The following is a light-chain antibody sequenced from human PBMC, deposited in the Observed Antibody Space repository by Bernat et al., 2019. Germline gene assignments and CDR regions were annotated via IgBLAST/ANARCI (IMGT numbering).Light chain of an antibody. CDR2: KAS. CDR3: RQYTSYPHT. J-gene: IGKJ4*01. V-gene: IGKV1-5*03. Sequence: DIQMTHSPSTLSASVGDRVTITCRASQSISSWLAWYQQKPGKAPKILIYKASSLESGVPSRFSGSGSGTEFTLTNSSLQPDDFATYYCRQYTSYPHTFGGGTKVDIK. CDR1: QSISSW.